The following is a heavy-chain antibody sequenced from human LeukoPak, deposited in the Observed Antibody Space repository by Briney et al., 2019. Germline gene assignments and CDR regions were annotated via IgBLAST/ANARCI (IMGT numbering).Heavy chain of an antibody. CDR2: INPSGGST. V-gene: IGHV1-46*01. J-gene: IGHJ4*02. CDR1: GYTFTSYY. D-gene: IGHD3-10*01. CDR3: AREGRITMVRGVRDTFDY. Sequence: ASVKVSCKASGYTFTSYYMHWVRQAPGQGLEWMGIINPSGGSTSYAQKFQGRVTMTRDMSTSTVYMELSSLRSEDTAVYYCAREGRITMVRGVRDTFDYWGQGTLVTVSS.